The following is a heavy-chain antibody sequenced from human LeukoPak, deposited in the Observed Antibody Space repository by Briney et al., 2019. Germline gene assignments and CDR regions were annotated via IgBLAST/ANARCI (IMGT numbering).Heavy chain of an antibody. CDR1: GYTFTSYA. J-gene: IGHJ5*02. V-gene: IGHV1-3*01. CDR2: INAGNGNT. Sequence: ASVKVSCKASGYTFTSYAMHWVRQAPGQRVEWMGWINAGNGNTKYSQKFQGRVPITRDTSASTAYMELSSLRSEDTAVYYCAGIGSWYWDNWFDPWGQGTLVTVSS. D-gene: IGHD6-13*01. CDR3: AGIGSWYWDNWFDP.